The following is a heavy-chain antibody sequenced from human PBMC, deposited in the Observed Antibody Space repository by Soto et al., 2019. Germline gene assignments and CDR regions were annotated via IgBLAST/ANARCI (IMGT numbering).Heavy chain of an antibody. J-gene: IGHJ6*02. V-gene: IGHV5-51*01. CDR1: GYSFTSYW. Sequence: GESLKISCKGSGYSFTSYWIGWVRQMPGKGLEWMGIIYPGDSDTRYSPSFQGQVTISADKSISTAYLQWSSLKASDTAMYYCAISYGDYYPSHGMDVWGQGTTVTVSS. D-gene: IGHD4-17*01. CDR2: IYPGDSDT. CDR3: AISYGDYYPSHGMDV.